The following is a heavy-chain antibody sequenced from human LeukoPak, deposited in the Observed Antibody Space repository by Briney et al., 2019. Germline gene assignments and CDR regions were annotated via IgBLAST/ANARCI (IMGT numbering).Heavy chain of an antibody. CDR1: EFSVGSNY. J-gene: IGHJ4*02. D-gene: IGHD6-13*01. V-gene: IGHV3-66*01. CDR2: IYSGGST. CDR3: ARFIAAPYYFDY. Sequence: GGSLRLSCAASEFSVGSNYMTWVRQAPGKGLEWVSLIYSGGSTYYADSVKGRFTISRDNSKNTLYLQMNSLRAEDTAVYYCARFIAAPYYFDYWGRGTLVTVSS.